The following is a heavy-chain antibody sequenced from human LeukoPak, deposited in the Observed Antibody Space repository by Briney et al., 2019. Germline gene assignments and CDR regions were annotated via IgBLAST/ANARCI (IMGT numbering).Heavy chain of an antibody. D-gene: IGHD6-19*01. CDR2: ISSSSSYI. CDR3: ARDSSAPSEFDY. CDR1: GFTFSSYS. Sequence: GGSLRLSCAASGFTFSSYSMNWVRQAPGKGLEWVSSISSSSSYIYYADSVKGRFTISRDNAKISLYLQMNSLRAEDTAVYYCARDSSAPSEFDYWGPGTLVTVSS. J-gene: IGHJ4*02. V-gene: IGHV3-21*01.